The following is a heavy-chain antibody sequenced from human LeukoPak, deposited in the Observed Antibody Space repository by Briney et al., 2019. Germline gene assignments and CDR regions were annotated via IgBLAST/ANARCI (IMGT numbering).Heavy chain of an antibody. J-gene: IGHJ5*02. Sequence: GGSLRLSCSASGFTFGDYALSWVRQAPGKGLEWVSAISGSGGSTYYADSVKGRFTISRDNSKNTLYLQMNSLRAEDTAVYYCATCGGSCYGSWFDPWGQGTLVTVSS. D-gene: IGHD2-15*01. CDR2: ISGSGGST. V-gene: IGHV3-23*01. CDR1: GFTFGDYA. CDR3: ATCGGSCYGSWFDP.